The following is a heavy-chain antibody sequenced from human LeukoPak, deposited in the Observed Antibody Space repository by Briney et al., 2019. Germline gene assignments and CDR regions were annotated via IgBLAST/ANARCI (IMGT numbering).Heavy chain of an antibody. J-gene: IGHJ4*02. V-gene: IGHV1-18*01. CDR3: ARAPIQLWLRDFDY. CDR1: GYTFTSYG. D-gene: IGHD5-18*01. Sequence: GASVKVSCKASGYTFTSYGISWVRQAPGQGLEWMGWISAYNGNTNYAQKLQGRVTMTTDTSTSTAYMGLRSLRSDDTAVYYCARAPIQLWLRDFDYWGQGTLVTVSS. CDR2: ISAYNGNT.